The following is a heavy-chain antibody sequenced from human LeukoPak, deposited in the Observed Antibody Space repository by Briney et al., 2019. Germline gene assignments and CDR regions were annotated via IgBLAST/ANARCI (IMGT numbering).Heavy chain of an antibody. CDR3: ARDREDGIYYGSGSYPY. J-gene: IGHJ4*02. CDR2: ISAYNGNT. Sequence: EASVKVSCKASGYTFTSYGISWVRQAPGQGLEWMGWISAYNGNTNYAQKLQGRVTMTTDTSTSTAYMELRSLRAEDTAVYYCARDREDGIYYGSGSYPYWGQGTLVTVSS. D-gene: IGHD3-10*01. V-gene: IGHV1-18*01. CDR1: GYTFTSYG.